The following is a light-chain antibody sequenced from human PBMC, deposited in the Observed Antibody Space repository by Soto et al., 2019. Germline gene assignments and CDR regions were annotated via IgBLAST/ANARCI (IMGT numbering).Light chain of an antibody. V-gene: IGKV3-20*01. Sequence: DIVLTQSPGTLSLSPGERATLSCRASQSVSDNHLAWYQQKPGQAPRLHIYRASRRATDIPDRFSGSGSGTEFSLTISRLEPEDFAVYYCQQYGSSPRFTFGPGTKVDI. CDR1: QSVSDNH. CDR2: RAS. CDR3: QQYGSSPRFT. J-gene: IGKJ3*01.